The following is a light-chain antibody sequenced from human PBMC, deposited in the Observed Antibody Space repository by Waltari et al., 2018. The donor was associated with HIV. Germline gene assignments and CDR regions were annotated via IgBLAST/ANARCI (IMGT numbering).Light chain of an antibody. CDR1: TGAVTSDYY. CDR2: STS. Sequence: QTVVTQEPSLTVSPGGTVTLTCASSTGAVTSDYYPNWFQQKPGQAPRALIYSTSYKHPWTPARFSDSRFWGKAVLTLSLVQPEDEAEYYCLLYHGATEVFGGGTKLTVL. CDR3: LLYHGATEV. J-gene: IGLJ3*02. V-gene: IGLV7-43*01.